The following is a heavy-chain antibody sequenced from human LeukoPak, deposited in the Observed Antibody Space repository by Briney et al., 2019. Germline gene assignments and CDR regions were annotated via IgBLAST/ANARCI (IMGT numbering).Heavy chain of an antibody. V-gene: IGHV3-53*01. CDR1: GFTVSSNY. J-gene: IGHJ4*02. CDR3: ATYRQVLLPFES. Sequence: LSGGPLRLSCAASGFTVSSNYMSWVRQAPGKGLEWVSSIFPSGGEIHYADSVRGRFTISRDNSKSTLSLQMNSLRAEDTAIYYCATYRQVLLPFESWGQGTLVTVSS. D-gene: IGHD2-8*02. CDR2: IFPSGGEI.